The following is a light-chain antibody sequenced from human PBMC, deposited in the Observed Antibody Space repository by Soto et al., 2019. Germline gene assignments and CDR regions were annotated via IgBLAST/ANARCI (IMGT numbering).Light chain of an antibody. CDR2: AAS. CDR3: QQYYSYPIT. CDR1: QRISTW. J-gene: IGKJ5*01. Sequence: DFQMTQSPSTLSASVGDRVTITCRASQRISTWLAWYQQKPGKAPKLLIYAASTLQSGVPSRFSGSGSGTDFTLTISCLQSEDFATYYCQQYYSYPITFGQGTRLEIK. V-gene: IGKV1-5*01.